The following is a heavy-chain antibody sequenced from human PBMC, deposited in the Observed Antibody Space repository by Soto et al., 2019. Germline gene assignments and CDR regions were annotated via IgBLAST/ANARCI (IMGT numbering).Heavy chain of an antibody. CDR2: IYPGDSDT. V-gene: IGHV5-51*01. CDR1: EYRITSYW. Sequence: PVVLLKNSCQGSEYRITSYWIGWVSQMPGKGLEWMGIIYPGDSDTRYSPSFQGQVTISADKSISTAYLQWSSLKASDTAMYYCARRRYYYDSSGYQPRTGSYFDYWGQGTLVTGSS. J-gene: IGHJ4*02. CDR3: ARRRYYYDSSGYQPRTGSYFDY. D-gene: IGHD3-22*01.